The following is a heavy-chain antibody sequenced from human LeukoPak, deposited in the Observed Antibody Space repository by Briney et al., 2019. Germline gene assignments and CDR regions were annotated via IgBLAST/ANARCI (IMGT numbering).Heavy chain of an antibody. CDR3: TRVGSSWSLGF. D-gene: IGHD6-13*01. CDR1: GFTFSSYG. J-gene: IGHJ4*02. CDR2: ISGSGGST. V-gene: IGHV3-23*01. Sequence: GGTLRLSCAASGFTFSSYGMSWVRQAPGKGLEWVSAISGSGGSTYYADSVKGRFTISRDNSKNTLYLQMNSLKTEDTAVYYCTRVGSSWSLGFWGQGTLVTVSS.